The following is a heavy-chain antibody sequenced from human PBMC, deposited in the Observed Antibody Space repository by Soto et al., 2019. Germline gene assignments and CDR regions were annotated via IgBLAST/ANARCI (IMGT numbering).Heavy chain of an antibody. CDR3: ARPPIAVAGTAYFQH. CDR2: INPSGGST. CDR1: GYTFTSYY. V-gene: IGHV1-46*03. Sequence: ASVKVSCKASGYTFTSYYMHWVRQAPGQGLEWMGIINPSGGSTSYAQKFQGRVTMTRDTSTSTVYMELSSLRSEDTAVYNCARPPIAVAGTAYFQHWGQGTLVTVSS. D-gene: IGHD6-19*01. J-gene: IGHJ1*01.